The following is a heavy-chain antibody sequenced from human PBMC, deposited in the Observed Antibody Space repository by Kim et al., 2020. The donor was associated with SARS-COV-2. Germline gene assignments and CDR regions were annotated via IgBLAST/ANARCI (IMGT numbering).Heavy chain of an antibody. CDR1: GGSISSSSYH. J-gene: IGHJ4*02. CDR2: IYYSGST. D-gene: IGHD2-21*02. Sequence: SETLSLTCTVSGGSISSSSYHWGWIRQPPGKGLEWIGSIYYSGSTYYNPSLKSRVTISVDTSKNQFSLKLSSVTAADTAVYYCAGGQSYCGGDCYSEAARYWGQGTLVTVSS. V-gene: IGHV4-39*01. CDR3: AGGQSYCGGDCYSEAARY.